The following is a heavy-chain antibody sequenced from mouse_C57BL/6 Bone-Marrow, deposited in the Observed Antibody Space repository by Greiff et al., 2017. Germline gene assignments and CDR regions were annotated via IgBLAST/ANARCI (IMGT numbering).Heavy chain of an antibody. J-gene: IGHJ2*01. CDR3: ARGFFDY. CDR2: ISDGGSYT. CDR1: GFTFSSYA. Sequence: EVKLVESGGGLVKPGGSLKLSCAASGFTFSSYAMSWVRQTPEKRLEWVAIISDGGSYTYYPDNVKGRFTISRDNAKNNLYLQMSHLKSEDTAMYYCARGFFDYWGQGTTLTVSS. V-gene: IGHV5-4*03.